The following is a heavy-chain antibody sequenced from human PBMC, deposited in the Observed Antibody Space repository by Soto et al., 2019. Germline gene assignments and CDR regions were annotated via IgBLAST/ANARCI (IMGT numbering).Heavy chain of an antibody. CDR2: ISSSSSTI. CDR3: AREIYSGYAGFDY. Sequence: GSLRLSCAASGFTFSSYSMNWVRQAPGKGLEWVSYISSSSSTIYYADSVKGRFTISRDNAKNSLYLQMNSLRAEDTAVYYCAREIYSGYAGFDYWGQGTLVTVSS. CDR1: GFTFSSYS. V-gene: IGHV3-48*01. J-gene: IGHJ4*02. D-gene: IGHD5-12*01.